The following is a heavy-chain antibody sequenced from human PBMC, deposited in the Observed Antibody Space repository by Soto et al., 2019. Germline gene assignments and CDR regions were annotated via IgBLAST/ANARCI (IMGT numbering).Heavy chain of an antibody. Sequence: SETLSLTCTVSGGSISNYYWSWIRQPPGKGLEWIGCIYYSGITNYNPSLRSRVTISVDTSKNQFSLKLSSVTAADTAVYYFARREYYFDYWGQGTLVTVSS. CDR3: ARREYYFDY. CDR1: GGSISNYY. CDR2: IYYSGIT. V-gene: IGHV4-59*08. J-gene: IGHJ4*02.